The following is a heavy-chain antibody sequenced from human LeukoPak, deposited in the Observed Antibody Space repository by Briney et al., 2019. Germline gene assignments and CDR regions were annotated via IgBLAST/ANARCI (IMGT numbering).Heavy chain of an antibody. CDR2: ASYSGSP. D-gene: IGHD6-13*01. Sequence: SETLSLTCTVSGDSISSSRYYWGWIRQPPGKGLEWIGSASYSGSPYYNPSLKSRVTISVDKSKNQFSLKLSSVTAADTAVHYCARTLIAAAGIFGYWGQGTLVTVSS. CDR3: ARTLIAAAGIFGY. V-gene: IGHV4-39*07. J-gene: IGHJ4*02. CDR1: GDSISSSRYY.